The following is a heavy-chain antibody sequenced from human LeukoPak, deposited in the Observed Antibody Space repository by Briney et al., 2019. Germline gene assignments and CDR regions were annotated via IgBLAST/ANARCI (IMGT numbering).Heavy chain of an antibody. Sequence: GGSLRLSCAASGFTFTVFWMSWVRQAPGKGLEWLANINKEGSDQYYVDSVKGRFTISRDNAQNSIYLQVNSLRADDTAVYYCVREVPGIMVAFDLWGQGTMLSVSS. J-gene: IGHJ3*01. D-gene: IGHD2-2*01. CDR1: GFTFTVFW. V-gene: IGHV3-7*04. CDR3: VREVPGIMVAFDL. CDR2: INKEGSDQ.